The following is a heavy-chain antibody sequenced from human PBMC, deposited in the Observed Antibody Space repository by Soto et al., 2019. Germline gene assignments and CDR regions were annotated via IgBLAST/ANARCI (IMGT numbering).Heavy chain of an antibody. CDR2: ISHSGIT. D-gene: IGHD1-26*01. J-gene: IGHJ5*02. CDR1: GGSITTSGDN. V-gene: IGHV4-31*03. Sequence: SETLSLTCTVSGGSITTSGDNWSWIRQHTGKGLEWFGYISHSGITESNPSLKSRLTLSIDTYKNSFSLEMNSVTAADTADYFCARVSHDYYYAWLDPGGQGTPATVSS. CDR3: ARVSHDYYYAWLDP.